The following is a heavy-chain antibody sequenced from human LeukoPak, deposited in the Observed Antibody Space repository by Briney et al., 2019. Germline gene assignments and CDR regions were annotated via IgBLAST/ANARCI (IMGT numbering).Heavy chain of an antibody. D-gene: IGHD3-22*01. Sequence: TSETLSLTCTVSGGSISSGSYYWSWIRQPAGKGLEWIGRIYTSGSTNYNPSLKSRVTISVDTSKNQFSLKLSSVTAADTAVYYCAIRITMIVGQDFDYWGQGTLVTVSS. CDR1: GGSISSGSYY. CDR3: AIRITMIVGQDFDY. CDR2: IYTSGST. V-gene: IGHV4-61*02. J-gene: IGHJ4*02.